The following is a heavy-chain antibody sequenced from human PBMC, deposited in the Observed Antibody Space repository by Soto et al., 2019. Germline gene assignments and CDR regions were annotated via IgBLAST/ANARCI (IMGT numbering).Heavy chain of an antibody. CDR3: AKGMENERCSSTSCYRYYMDV. J-gene: IGHJ6*03. CDR2: ISGSGGST. Sequence: GGSLRLSCAASGFTFSSYAMSWVRQAPGKGLEWVSAISGSGGSTYYADSVKGRFTISRDNSKNTLYLQMNSLRAEDTAVYYCAKGMENERCSSTSCYRYYMDVWGKGTTVTVSS. D-gene: IGHD2-2*02. CDR1: GFTFSSYA. V-gene: IGHV3-23*01.